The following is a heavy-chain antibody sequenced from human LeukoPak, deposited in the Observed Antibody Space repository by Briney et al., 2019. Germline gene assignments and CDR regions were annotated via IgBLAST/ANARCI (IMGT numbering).Heavy chain of an antibody. J-gene: IGHJ4*02. CDR1: GHSISSGYY. V-gene: IGHV4-38-2*02. Sequence: PSETLSLTCAVSGHSISSGYYWGWIRQPPGKGLEWIGSIYHSGSTYYNPSLKSRVTISVDTSKNQFSLKLSSVTAADTAVYYCARDIGNGGSFSFDYWGQGTLVTVSS. CDR2: IYHSGST. D-gene: IGHD1-26*01. CDR3: ARDIGNGGSFSFDY.